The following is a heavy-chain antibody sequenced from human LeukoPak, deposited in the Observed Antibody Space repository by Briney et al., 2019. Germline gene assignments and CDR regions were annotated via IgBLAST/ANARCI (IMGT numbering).Heavy chain of an antibody. CDR2: IAYDGSST. V-gene: IGHV3-30*04. CDR3: AKDFAPNDY. CDR1: GFTFSNYA. J-gene: IGHJ4*02. Sequence: GGSLRLSCAASGFTFSNYAIHCVRQAPGKGLEWVAVIAYDGSSTVYADSVKGRFTISRDNSKNTLYLQMNSLRAEDTAVYYCAKDFAPNDYWGQGTLVTVSS.